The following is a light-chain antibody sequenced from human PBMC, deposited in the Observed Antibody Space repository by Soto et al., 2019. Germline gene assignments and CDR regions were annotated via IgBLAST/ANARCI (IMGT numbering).Light chain of an antibody. J-gene: IGKJ1*01. CDR3: QQYGSSSWT. CDR1: QSVSSSY. Sequence: IVLTQXPGTXXLSPGAIATLSCRASQSVSSSYLAWYQQKPGQAPRLLIYGASSRATGIPDRFSGSGSGTDFTLTISRLEPEDFAVYYCQQYGSSSWTFGQGTKVDIK. CDR2: GAS. V-gene: IGKV3-20*01.